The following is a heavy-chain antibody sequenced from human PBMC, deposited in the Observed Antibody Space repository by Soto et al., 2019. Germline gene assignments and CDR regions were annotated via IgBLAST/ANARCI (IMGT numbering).Heavy chain of an antibody. V-gene: IGHV4-59*08. CDR2: ISYSGST. J-gene: IGHJ3*01. CDR1: RDSISGAY. CDR3: ASLNFDILTGYYAFDL. Sequence: SQTLSLTCAVSRDSISGAYWRWIRQSPEKGLEYIGYISYSGSTNYNPSLKSRVTTSLDTSKNQFSLKLSSVTAADTAIYYCASLNFDILTGYYAFDLWGQGTMVS. D-gene: IGHD3-9*01.